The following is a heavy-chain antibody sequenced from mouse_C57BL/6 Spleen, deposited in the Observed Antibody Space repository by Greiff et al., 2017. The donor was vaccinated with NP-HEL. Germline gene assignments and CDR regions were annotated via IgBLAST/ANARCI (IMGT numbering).Heavy chain of an antibody. Sequence: QVQLKQSGAELMKPGASVKLSCKATGYTFTGYWIEWVKQRPGHGLEWIGEILPGSGSTNYNEKFKGKATFTADTSSNTAYMQLSSLTTEDSAIYYCARNPSNYYGSRHLAMDYWGQGTSVTVSS. CDR1: GYTFTGYW. J-gene: IGHJ4*01. V-gene: IGHV1-9*01. D-gene: IGHD1-1*01. CDR2: ILPGSGST. CDR3: ARNPSNYYGSRHLAMDY.